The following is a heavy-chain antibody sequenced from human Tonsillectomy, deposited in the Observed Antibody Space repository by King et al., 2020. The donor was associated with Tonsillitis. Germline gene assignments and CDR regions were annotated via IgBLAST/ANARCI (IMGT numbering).Heavy chain of an antibody. J-gene: IGHJ5*02. CDR3: ASQYSSSSAVGWFDP. CDR2: INHSGST. CDR1: GGSFSGYY. D-gene: IGHD6-6*01. V-gene: IGHV4-34*01. Sequence: VQLQQWGAGLLKPSETLSLTCAVSGGSFSGYYWSWIRQPPGKGLEWIGEINHSGSTNYNPSLKSRVTISVDTSKNQFSLKLSSVTAADTAVYYCASQYSSSSAVGWFDPWGQGTLVTVSS.